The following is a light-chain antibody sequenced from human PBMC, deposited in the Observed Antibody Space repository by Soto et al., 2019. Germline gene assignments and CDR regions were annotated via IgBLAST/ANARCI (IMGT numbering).Light chain of an antibody. V-gene: IGKV3-20*01. CDR2: GAS. Sequence: EIVLTQSPGTLSLSPGERATLSCRASQTVTSSYLAWYQQKPGQAPRLLIYGASIRATGIPDRFSGRGSGTDFTLSISRLEPEDFAVYYCQQYGSSPQFTFGPGTRVDIK. CDR1: QTVTSSY. J-gene: IGKJ3*01. CDR3: QQYGSSPQFT.